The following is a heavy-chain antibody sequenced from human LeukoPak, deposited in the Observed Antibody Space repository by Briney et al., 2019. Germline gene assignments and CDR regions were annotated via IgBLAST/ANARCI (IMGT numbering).Heavy chain of an antibody. CDR3: AKEGIGAFDI. J-gene: IGHJ3*02. D-gene: IGHD6-13*01. Sequence: GASVKVSCKASGYTFTSYYKHWVRQAPGQGLEWMGVINPSGGSTIYAQKFQGRVTMTRDTSTSTVYMELSSLRSEDTAVYYCAKEGIGAFDIWGQGTMVTVSS. V-gene: IGHV1-46*01. CDR2: INPSGGST. CDR1: GYTFTSYY.